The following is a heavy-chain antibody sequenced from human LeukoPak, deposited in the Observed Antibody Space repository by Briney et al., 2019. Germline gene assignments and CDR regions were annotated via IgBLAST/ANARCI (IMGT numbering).Heavy chain of an antibody. CDR3: ARERDLYYDFWSGYPGSAFDI. D-gene: IGHD3-3*01. CDR1: GGTFSSYA. J-gene: IGHJ3*02. V-gene: IGHV1-69*05. CDR2: IFPIFGTA. Sequence: SVKVSCKASGGTFSSYAISWVRQAPGQGLEWMGGIFPIFGTANYAQKFQGRVTITTDETTSTAYMELGSLRSEDTAVYYCARERDLYYDFWSGYPGSAFDIWGQGTMVTVAS.